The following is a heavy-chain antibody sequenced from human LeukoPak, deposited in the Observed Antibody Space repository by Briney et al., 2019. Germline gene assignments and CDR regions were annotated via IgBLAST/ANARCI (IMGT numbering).Heavy chain of an antibody. V-gene: IGHV3-73*01. J-gene: IGHJ4*02. CDR1: GFTFSGSA. Sequence: GGSLRLSCAASGFTFSGSAMHWVRQASGKGLEWVGRIRSKANSYATAYAASVKGRFTISRDDSKKMAYLQMNSLKIEDTAVYYCARPADYGDPRWGQGTLVTVSS. CDR2: IRSKANSYAT. D-gene: IGHD4-17*01. CDR3: ARPADYGDPR.